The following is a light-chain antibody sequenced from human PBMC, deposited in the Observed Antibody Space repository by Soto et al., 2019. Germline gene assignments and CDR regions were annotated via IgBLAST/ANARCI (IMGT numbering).Light chain of an antibody. CDR1: STDFVSYNR. J-gene: IGLJ1*01. CDR3: SLYTSENAYV. CDR2: EVS. Sequence: QSVLTQPPSVSGSPGQSVTISCTGTSTDFVSYNRVSWYQQPPGTASKLMIYEVSKRPSGVPDRFSGSKSGNTASLTISGLQAADEADYYCSLYTSENAYVFGTGTKVTVL. V-gene: IGLV2-18*01.